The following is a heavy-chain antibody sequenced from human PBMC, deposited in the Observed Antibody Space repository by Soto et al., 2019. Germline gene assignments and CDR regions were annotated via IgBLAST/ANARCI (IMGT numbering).Heavy chain of an antibody. CDR1: GYTFTVYY. D-gene: IGHD1-26*01. Sequence: ASVKVSCKASGYTFTVYYIHWVRQAPGQGLEWMGWINPKSGGTMYPQKFQGRVTMTWDTSISTAYMALTRLRSDDTAVYYCARDLAKGGGSAGFDYWGQGTLVTVSS. V-gene: IGHV1-2*02. CDR3: ARDLAKGGGSAGFDY. CDR2: INPKSGGT. J-gene: IGHJ4*02.